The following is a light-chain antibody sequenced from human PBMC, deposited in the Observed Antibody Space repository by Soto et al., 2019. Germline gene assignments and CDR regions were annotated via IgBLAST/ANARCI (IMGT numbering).Light chain of an antibody. J-gene: IGLJ1*01. V-gene: IGLV2-14*01. Sequence: QSTLAQPPSVSGCRSRSITISYTGNSNDVGGYNYISWHQQYPGKAPKLMIYDVSKRPSGVSNRFSGSKSGNTASLTISGLQAEDEADYYCSSFTINNTYVFGSGTKVTVL. CDR1: SNDVGGYNY. CDR2: DVS. CDR3: SSFTINNTYV.